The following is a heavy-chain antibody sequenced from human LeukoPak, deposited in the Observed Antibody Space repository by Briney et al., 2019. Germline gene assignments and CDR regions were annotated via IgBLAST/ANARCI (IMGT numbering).Heavy chain of an antibody. J-gene: IGHJ4*02. CDR3: ARGEGPADNYYGSGSYYY. CDR1: GYTFTSYD. Sequence: ASVKVSCKASGYTFTSYDINWVRQATGQGLEWMGWMNPNSGNTGYAQKFQGRVTMTRNTSISTAHMELSSLRSEDTAVYYCARGEGPADNYYGSGSYYYWGQGTLVTVSS. V-gene: IGHV1-8*01. D-gene: IGHD3-10*01. CDR2: MNPNSGNT.